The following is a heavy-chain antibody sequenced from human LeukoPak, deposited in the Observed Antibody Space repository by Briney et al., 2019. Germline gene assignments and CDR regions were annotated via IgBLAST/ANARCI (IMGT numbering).Heavy chain of an antibody. D-gene: IGHD3-10*02. CDR1: GFTFDDYA. J-gene: IGHJ6*04. Sequence: QTGGSLRLSCAASGFTFDDYAMHWVRQAPGKGLEWVSLISWDGGSTYYADSVKGRLTISRDNAKNSLYLQMNSLRAEDTAVYYCAELGITMIGGVWGKGTTVTISS. CDR2: ISWDGGST. V-gene: IGHV3-43D*03. CDR3: AELGITMIGGV.